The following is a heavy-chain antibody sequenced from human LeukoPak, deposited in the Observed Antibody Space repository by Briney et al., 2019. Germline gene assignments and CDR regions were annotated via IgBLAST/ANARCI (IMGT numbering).Heavy chain of an antibody. CDR1: GYTFTSYG. CDR2: SSAYNGNT. Sequence: VKVSCKASGYTFTSYGICWVRQAPGQGLEWMGWSSAYNGNTNYAQKLQGRVTMTTDTSTSTAYMELRSLRSDDTAVYYCARFRDGYNWDYFDYWGQGTLVTVSS. CDR3: ARFRDGYNWDYFDY. J-gene: IGHJ4*02. V-gene: IGHV1-18*01. D-gene: IGHD5-24*01.